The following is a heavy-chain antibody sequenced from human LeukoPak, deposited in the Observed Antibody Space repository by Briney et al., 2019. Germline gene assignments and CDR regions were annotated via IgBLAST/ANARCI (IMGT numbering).Heavy chain of an antibody. CDR2: IHYSGST. CDR3: ARSPRGGSGRYYFDY. Sequence: PSETLSLTCTVSGGSISSSDNYWGWIRQPPGKGLEWIGNIHYSGSTNYNPSLKSRVTISLDTSKNQFSLKLSSVTAADTAVYYCARSPRGGSGRYYFDYWGQGTLVTVSS. D-gene: IGHD3-16*01. V-gene: IGHV4-39*07. J-gene: IGHJ4*02. CDR1: GGSISSSDNY.